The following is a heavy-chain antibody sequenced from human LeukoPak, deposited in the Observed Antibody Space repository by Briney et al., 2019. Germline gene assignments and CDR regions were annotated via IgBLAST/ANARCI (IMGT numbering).Heavy chain of an antibody. CDR3: ARDKGGSFDY. V-gene: IGHV4-61*02. Sequence: KPSQTLSLTCTVSGGSISSGSYYWSWIRQPAGKGLEWIGRIYTSGSTNYNPSLKGRVTISVDTSKNQFSLKLSSVTAADTAVYYCARDKGGSFDYWGQGTLVTVSS. D-gene: IGHD1-26*01. CDR2: IYTSGST. J-gene: IGHJ4*02. CDR1: GGSISSGSYY.